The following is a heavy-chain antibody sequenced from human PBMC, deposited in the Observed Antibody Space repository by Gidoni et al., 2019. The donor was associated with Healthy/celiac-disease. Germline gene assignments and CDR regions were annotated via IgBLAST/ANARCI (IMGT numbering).Heavy chain of an antibody. CDR3: AITRGYSYGRPSYYFDY. CDR2: IYPGDSDT. CDR1: GYSFTSYW. J-gene: IGHJ4*02. V-gene: IGHV5-51*01. D-gene: IGHD5-18*01. Sequence: EVQLVQSGAEVKKPGASLKISCKGSGYSFTSYWIGWVRQMPGKGLEWMWIIYPGDSDTRYSPSFQGQVTISADKSISTAYLQWSSLKASDTAMYYCAITRGYSYGRPSYYFDYWGQGTLVTVSS.